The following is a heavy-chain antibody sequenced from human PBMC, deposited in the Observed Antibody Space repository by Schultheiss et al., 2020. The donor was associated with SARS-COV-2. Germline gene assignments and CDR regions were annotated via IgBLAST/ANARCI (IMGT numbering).Heavy chain of an antibody. J-gene: IGHJ4*02. Sequence: GESLKISCAASGFTFSSYAMSWVRQAPGKGLEWVSAISGSGGSTYYADSVKGRFTISRDNSKNTLYLQMNSLRAEDTAVYYCARDAAKVATLDYWGQGTLVTVSS. CDR3: ARDAAKVATLDY. D-gene: IGHD5-12*01. CDR1: GFTFSSYA. CDR2: ISGSGGST. V-gene: IGHV3-23*01.